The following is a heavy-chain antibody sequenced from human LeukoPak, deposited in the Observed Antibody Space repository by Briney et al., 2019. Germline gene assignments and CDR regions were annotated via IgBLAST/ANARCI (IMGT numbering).Heavy chain of an antibody. CDR2: INHSGST. CDR1: GGSFSGYY. Sequence: SETLSLTCAVYGGSFSGYYWSWIRQPPGKGLEWIGEINHSGSTNYNPSLKSRVTISVDTSKNQFSLKLSSVTAADTAVYYCARGFWGSYSKFDYWGQGTLVTVSS. CDR3: ARGFWGSYSKFDY. D-gene: IGHD3-16*01. J-gene: IGHJ4*02. V-gene: IGHV4-34*01.